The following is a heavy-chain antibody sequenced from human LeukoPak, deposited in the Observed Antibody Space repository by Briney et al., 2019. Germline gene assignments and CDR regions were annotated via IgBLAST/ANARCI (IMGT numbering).Heavy chain of an antibody. J-gene: IGHJ4*02. CDR3: ARYGRLGGESFDY. D-gene: IGHD2-21*01. CDR2: ISTSVSTT. CDR1: GFTFSSYE. Sequence: GGSLRLSCAASGFTFSSYEMNWVRQAPGKGLEWVSYISTSVSTTYYADSVKGRFTISRDNGKNSLYLQMNSLGDEDTAVYYCARYGRLGGESFDYWGQGTLVTVSS. V-gene: IGHV3-48*03.